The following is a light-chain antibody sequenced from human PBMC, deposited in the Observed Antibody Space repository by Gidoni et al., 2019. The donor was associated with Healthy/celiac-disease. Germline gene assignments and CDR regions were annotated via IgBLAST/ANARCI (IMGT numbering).Light chain of an antibody. CDR2: GNS. Sequence: SVLTQPPSVSGAPGQRVTISCTGSSSNNGAGYDVHWYQQLPGTAPKLLIYGNSNRPSGVPDRFSGSKSGTSASLAITGLQAEDEADYYCQSYDSSLSGVFGGGTKLTVL. CDR3: QSYDSSLSGV. J-gene: IGLJ2*01. V-gene: IGLV1-40*01. CDR1: SSNNGAGYD.